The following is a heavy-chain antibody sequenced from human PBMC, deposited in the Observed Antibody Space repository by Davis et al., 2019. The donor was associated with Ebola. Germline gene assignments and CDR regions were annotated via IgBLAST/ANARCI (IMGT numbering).Heavy chain of an antibody. Sequence: GGSLRLSCAASGFTFSSYAMHWVRQAPGKGLEWVAVISYDGSNKYYADSVKGCFTISRDNSKNTLHLQMNSLRVEDTAIYYCAKDTSNVWFDVWGQGTMVTVSS. J-gene: IGHJ3*01. CDR3: AKDTSNVWFDV. CDR1: GFTFSSYA. CDR2: ISYDGSNK. D-gene: IGHD6-19*01. V-gene: IGHV3-30*04.